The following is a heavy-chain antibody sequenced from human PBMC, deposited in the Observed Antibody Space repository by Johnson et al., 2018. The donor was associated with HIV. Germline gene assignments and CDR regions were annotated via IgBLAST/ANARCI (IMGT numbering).Heavy chain of an antibody. D-gene: IGHD4-23*01. CDR1: GFTFSSYG. CDR2: ISYDGSNK. V-gene: IGHV3-30*18. CDR3: AKDRGQWRYGGFDAFDI. Sequence: QVQLVESGGGVVQPGRSLRLSCAASGFTFSSYGMHWVRQAPGKGLEWVAVISYDGSNKYYADSVKGRFTISRDNSKNTLYLQMNSLRAEDTAVYYCAKDRGQWRYGGFDAFDIWGQGTMVTVSS. J-gene: IGHJ3*02.